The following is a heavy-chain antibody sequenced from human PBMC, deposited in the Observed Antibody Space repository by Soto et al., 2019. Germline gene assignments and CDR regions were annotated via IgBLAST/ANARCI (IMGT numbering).Heavy chain of an antibody. J-gene: IGHJ6*03. CDR2: ISGSGGST. Sequence: EVQLLESGGGLVQPGGSLRLSCAASGFTFSSYAMSWVRQAPGKGLEWVSAISGSGGSTYYADSVKGRFTISRDNSKNPLDLPMNSPRAEDTAVYYSATSTATTLRGSTCFPYLHYYYSMDVWAKGPRSPSP. D-gene: IGHD1-26*01. CDR1: GFTFSSYA. CDR3: ATSTATTLRGSTCFPYLHYYYSMDV. V-gene: IGHV3-23*01.